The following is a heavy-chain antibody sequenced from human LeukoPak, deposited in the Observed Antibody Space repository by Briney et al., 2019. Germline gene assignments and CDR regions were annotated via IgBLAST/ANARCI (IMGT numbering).Heavy chain of an antibody. J-gene: IGHJ6*02. CDR1: GYSFTSYW. D-gene: IGHD1-7*01. V-gene: IGHV5-51*01. Sequence: GESLKISCKGSGYSFTSYWIGWVRQMPGKGLEWMGIIYPGDSDTRYSPSFQGQVTISADKSISTAYLQWSSLKASDTAMYYCARRTGTTSSRPGYYYYYGMDIWGQGTTVTVSS. CDR2: IYPGDSDT. CDR3: ARRTGTTSSRPGYYYYYGMDI.